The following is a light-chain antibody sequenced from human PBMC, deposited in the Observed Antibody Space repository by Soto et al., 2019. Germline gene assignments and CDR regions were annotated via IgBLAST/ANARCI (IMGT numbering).Light chain of an antibody. V-gene: IGKV2-28*01. J-gene: IGKJ1*01. CDR3: MQALHTWT. CDR1: QSLLHSNGYNY. Sequence: DFVMTQSPLSLPVTPGEPASISCRSSQSLLHSNGYNYLDWYLQKPGQSPQLLIYLGSNRAAGVPDRCSGSGSGTDFTLKISRVEAEDVGVYYCMQALHTWTFGQGTKVEIK. CDR2: LGS.